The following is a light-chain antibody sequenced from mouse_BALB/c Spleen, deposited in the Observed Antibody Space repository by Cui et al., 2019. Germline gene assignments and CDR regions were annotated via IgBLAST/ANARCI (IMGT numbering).Light chain of an antibody. CDR1: QDVGTA. CDR2: WAS. V-gene: IGKV6-23*01. CDR3: QQYSSYLLFT. Sequence: DIVMPQSHKFMSTSVGDRVSITCKASQDVGTAVAWYQQKPGQSPKLLIYWASTRHTGVPDRFTGSGSGTDFTLTISNVQSEDLADYFCQQYSSYLLFTFGSGTKLEIK. J-gene: IGKJ4*01.